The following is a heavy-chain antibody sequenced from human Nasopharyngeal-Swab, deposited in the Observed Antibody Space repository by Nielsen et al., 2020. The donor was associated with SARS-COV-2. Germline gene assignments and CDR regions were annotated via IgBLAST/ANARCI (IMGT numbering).Heavy chain of an antibody. CDR2: ISAYNGNT. D-gene: IGHD6-13*01. Sequence: ASVKVSCKASGYTFTSYGISWARQAPGQGLEWMGRISAYNGNTNYAQKLQGRVTMTTDTSTSTAYMELRSLRSDDTAVYYCARALGIAAAGTSSLYGYWGQGTLVTVSS. V-gene: IGHV1-18*01. J-gene: IGHJ4*02. CDR1: GYTFTSYG. CDR3: ARALGIAAAGTSSLYGY.